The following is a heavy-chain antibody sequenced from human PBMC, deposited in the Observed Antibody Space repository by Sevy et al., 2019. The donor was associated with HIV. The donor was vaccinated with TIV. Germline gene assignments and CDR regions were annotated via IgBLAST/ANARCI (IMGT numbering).Heavy chain of an antibody. CDR2: ITTSSSYI. D-gene: IGHD6-13*01. CDR1: GFAFRSYS. Sequence: GGSLRLSCAASGFAFRSYSMNWVRQAPGKGLEWVSSITTSSSYIHYADSVKGRFTISRDNAKNSLYLQMNSLRAEDTAVYYCAREVEGSSATAEWYYFDYWGQGTLVTVSS. V-gene: IGHV3-21*01. J-gene: IGHJ4*02. CDR3: AREVEGSSATAEWYYFDY.